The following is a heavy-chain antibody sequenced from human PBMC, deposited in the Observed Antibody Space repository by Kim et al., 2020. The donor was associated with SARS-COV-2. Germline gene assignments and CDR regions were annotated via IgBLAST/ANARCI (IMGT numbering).Heavy chain of an antibody. D-gene: IGHD6-13*01. J-gene: IGHJ5*02. CDR2: IYYSGST. CDR1: GGSISSYY. V-gene: IGHV4-59*08. Sequence: SETLSLTCTVSGGSISSYYWSWIRQPPGKGLEWIGYIYYSGSTNYNPSLKSRVTISVDTSKNQFSLKLSSVTAADTAVYYCARHTINNKIAAESDWFDPWGQGTLVTVSS. CDR3: ARHTINNKIAAESDWFDP.